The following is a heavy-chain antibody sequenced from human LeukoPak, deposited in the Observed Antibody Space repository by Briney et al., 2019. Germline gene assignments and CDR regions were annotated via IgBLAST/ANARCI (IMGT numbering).Heavy chain of an antibody. CDR1: GFTFSRSW. D-gene: IGHD6-19*01. CDR2: INTDGTRI. Sequence: TGGSLRLSCAASGFTFSRSWMHWVRQAPGKGLVWVSRINTDGTRISYADSVRGRFTISRDNAKNTLYLQMNSLRAEDTAVYYCVRDEVAASFDCWGQGTLVIVFS. J-gene: IGHJ4*02. CDR3: VRDEVAASFDC. V-gene: IGHV3-74*01.